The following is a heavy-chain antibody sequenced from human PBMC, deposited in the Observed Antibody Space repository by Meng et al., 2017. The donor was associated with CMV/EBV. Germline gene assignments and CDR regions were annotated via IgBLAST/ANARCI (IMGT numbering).Heavy chain of an antibody. CDR1: RGYY. Sequence: RGYYYNWIRQGPRKGVEWIEGINHSGSTSCDGKVKSQVTISVDTSKSQVSLKLSYVTAAGTAGYYCARKSIRNGKSASYQRYGYLDFWGRGTLVTVSS. J-gene: IGHJ2*01. D-gene: IGHD1-26*01. CDR2: INHSGST. V-gene: IGHV4-34*01. CDR3: ARKSIRNGKSASYQRYGYLDF.